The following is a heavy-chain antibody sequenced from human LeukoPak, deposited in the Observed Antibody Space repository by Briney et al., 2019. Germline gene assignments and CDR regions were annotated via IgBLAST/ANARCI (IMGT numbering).Heavy chain of an antibody. CDR3: ARDNRPTVVTRSGYYFDY. CDR2: IYYSGST. J-gene: IGHJ4*02. CDR1: GGSISSGGYY. Sequence: SETLSLTCTVSGGSISSGGYYWSWIRQHPGKGLEWIGYIYYSGSTYYNPSLKSRVTISVDTSKNQFSLKLSSVTAADTAVYYCARDNRPTVVTRSGYYFDYWGQGTLVTVSS. V-gene: IGHV4-31*03. D-gene: IGHD4-23*01.